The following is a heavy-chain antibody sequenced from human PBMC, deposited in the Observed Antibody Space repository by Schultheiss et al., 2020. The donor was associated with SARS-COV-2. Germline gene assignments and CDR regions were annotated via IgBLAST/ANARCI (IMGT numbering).Heavy chain of an antibody. V-gene: IGHV3-13*01. CDR1: GFTFSSYD. Sequence: GGSLRLSCAASGFTFSSYDMHWVRQATGKGLEWVSAIGTAGDTYYPGSVKGRFTISRENAKNSLYLQMNSLRAGDTAVYYCAREIADYYMDVWGKGTTVTVSS. J-gene: IGHJ6*03. D-gene: IGHD6-13*01. CDR3: AREIADYYMDV. CDR2: IGTAGDT.